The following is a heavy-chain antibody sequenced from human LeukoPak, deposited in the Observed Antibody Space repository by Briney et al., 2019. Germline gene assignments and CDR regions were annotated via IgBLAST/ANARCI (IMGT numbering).Heavy chain of an antibody. D-gene: IGHD2-15*01. J-gene: IGHJ3*02. CDR2: ISSSSSTI. CDR3: ARDFVVVVVATLNGFDI. CDR1: GFTLSSYS. V-gene: IGHV3-48*02. Sequence: GGSLRLSCAASGFTLSSYSMNWVRQAPGKGLEWVSYISSSSSTIYYADSVKGRFTISRDNAKNSLYLQMNSLRDEDTAVYYFARDFVVVVVATLNGFDIWGQGKMVTVSS.